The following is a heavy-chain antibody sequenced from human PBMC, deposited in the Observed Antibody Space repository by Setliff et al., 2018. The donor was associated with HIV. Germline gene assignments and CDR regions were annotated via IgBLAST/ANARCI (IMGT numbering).Heavy chain of an antibody. CDR3: ARGVVLMGITTRWFDP. Sequence: SETLSLTCAVYGGSFSDYYWSWIRQPPGKGLEWIGEINHSGNINYTPSLKSRVTISVDTSKNQFSLKLTSVSAADTAVYYCARGVVLMGITTRWFDPWGQGTLVTVSS. CDR1: GGSFSDYY. J-gene: IGHJ5*02. CDR2: INHSGNI. V-gene: IGHV4-34*01. D-gene: IGHD3-22*01.